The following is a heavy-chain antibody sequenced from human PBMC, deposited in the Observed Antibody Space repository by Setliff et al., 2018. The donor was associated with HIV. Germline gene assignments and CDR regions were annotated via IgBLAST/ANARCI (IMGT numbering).Heavy chain of an antibody. V-gene: IGHV1-46*01. CDR3: ARCYYDSSGPTDAFDI. CDR1: GYTLTDYY. CDR2: INPSGGRT. Sequence: EASVKVSCKASGYTLTDYYMHWVRQAPGQGLEWMGLINPSGGRTSYAQKFQGRLTMTRDTSRSTVYMELSSLRSEDTAVYYCARCYYDSSGPTDAFDIWGQGTVVTVSS. D-gene: IGHD3-22*01. J-gene: IGHJ3*02.